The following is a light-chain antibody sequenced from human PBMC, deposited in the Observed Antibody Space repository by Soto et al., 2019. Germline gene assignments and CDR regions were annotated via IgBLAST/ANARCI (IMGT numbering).Light chain of an antibody. J-gene: IGKJ1*01. CDR1: QGISCY. CDR2: AAS. Sequence: AIRMTQSPSSFSASTGVRVTITCRASQGISCYLAWYQQKPGKAPKLLIYAASTLQSGVPSRFSGSGSGTEFTLTISCLQSEDFATYYCRQYYSYPRTFGQGTKVEIK. CDR3: RQYYSYPRT. V-gene: IGKV1-8*01.